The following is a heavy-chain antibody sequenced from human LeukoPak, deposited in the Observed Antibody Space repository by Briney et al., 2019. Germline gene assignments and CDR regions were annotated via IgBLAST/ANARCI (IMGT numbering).Heavy chain of an antibody. CDR2: INHSGST. V-gene: IGHV4-34*01. CDR3: ARGVRWFDP. J-gene: IGHJ5*02. Sequence: SETLSLTCAVYGGFFSGYYWSWIRQPPGKGLEWIGEINHSGSTNYNPSLKSRVTISVDASKNQFSLKLSSVTAADTAVYYCARGVRWFDPWGQGTLVTVSS. D-gene: IGHD6-6*01. CDR1: GGFFSGYY.